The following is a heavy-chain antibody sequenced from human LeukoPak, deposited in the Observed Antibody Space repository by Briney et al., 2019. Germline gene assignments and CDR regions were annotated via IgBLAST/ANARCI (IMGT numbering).Heavy chain of an antibody. V-gene: IGHV1-46*01. CDR3: ARGRIAAAGTVPYYFDY. CDR2: INPSGGST. CDR1: GYTFTSYY. D-gene: IGHD6-13*01. J-gene: IGHJ4*02. Sequence: GASVKVSCKASGYTFTSYYMHWVRQAPGQGLEWMGIINPSGGSTSYAQKFQGRVTMTRDTSTSTVYMELSSLRSEDTAVYYCARGRIAAAGTVPYYFDYWGRGTLVTVSS.